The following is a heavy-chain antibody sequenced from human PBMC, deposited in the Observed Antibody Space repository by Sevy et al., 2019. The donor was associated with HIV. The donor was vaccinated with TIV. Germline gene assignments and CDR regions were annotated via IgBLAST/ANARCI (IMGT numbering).Heavy chain of an antibody. Sequence: ASVKVSCKASGYTFTGYYMHWVRQAPGQGLEWMGWINPNSGGTNYAQKFQGRVTMTRDTSISTAYMELSRLRSDDTAVYYCARGEDDFWSGDYYYYGMDVWGQGTMVTVSS. V-gene: IGHV1-2*02. J-gene: IGHJ6*02. CDR2: INPNSGGT. CDR3: ARGEDDFWSGDYYYYGMDV. D-gene: IGHD3-3*01. CDR1: GYTFTGYY.